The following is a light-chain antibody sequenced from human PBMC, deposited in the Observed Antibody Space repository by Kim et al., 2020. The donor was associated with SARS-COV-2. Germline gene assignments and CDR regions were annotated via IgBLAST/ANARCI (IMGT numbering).Light chain of an antibody. V-gene: IGLV3-9*01. Sequence: SYELTQPLSVSVALGQTALITCEENNIGSKSVHWYQQRPGQTPLLIIYRDSERPSAIPDRFSGSTSGNTAALTISGPQVEVEGEYYCQVWDSNAAVFGGG. CDR1: NIGSKS. J-gene: IGLJ3*02. CDR3: QVWDSNAAV. CDR2: RDS.